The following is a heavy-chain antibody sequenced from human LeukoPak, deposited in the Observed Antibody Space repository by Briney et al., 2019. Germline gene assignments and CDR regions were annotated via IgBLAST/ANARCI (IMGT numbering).Heavy chain of an antibody. Sequence: GGSLRLSCAASGFPFSSYAMHWVRQAPGKGLEWVAVISYDGSNNYYADSVKGRFTISRDNSKNTLYLQMNSLRPEDTAVYFCARAYAGSSGWYFHYYYGMDVWGQGPRSPPP. J-gene: IGHJ6*02. CDR2: ISYDGSNN. V-gene: IGHV3-30*04. CDR1: GFPFSSYA. CDR3: ARAYAGSSGWYFHYYYGMDV. D-gene: IGHD6-19*01.